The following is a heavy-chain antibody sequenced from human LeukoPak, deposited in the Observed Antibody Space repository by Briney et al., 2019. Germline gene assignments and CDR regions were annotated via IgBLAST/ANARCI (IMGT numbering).Heavy chain of an antibody. CDR2: IYYSGST. D-gene: IGHD1-26*01. CDR3: ARFGELDHSNRWWFDP. Sequence: PSETLSLTCAVYGGSFSGYYWSWIRQHPGKGLEWIGYIYYSGSTYYNPSLKSRVTISVDTSKNQFSLKLSSVTAADTAVYYCARFGELDHSNRWWFDPWGQGTLVTVSS. J-gene: IGHJ5*02. V-gene: IGHV4-31*11. CDR1: GGSFSGYY.